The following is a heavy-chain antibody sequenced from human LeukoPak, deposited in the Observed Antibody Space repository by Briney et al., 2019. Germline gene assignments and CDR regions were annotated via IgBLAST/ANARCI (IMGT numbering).Heavy chain of an antibody. J-gene: IGHJ4*02. CDR1: GFTFSNYA. V-gene: IGHV3-30*04. Sequence: RSLRLSCAASGFTFSNYAMHWVRQAPGKGLEWVAVISYDGSNKYYADSMKGRFTISRDNSKNTLYLQMNSLRAEDTAVYYCAKYINAVDFWGQGTLVTVSS. CDR2: ISYDGSNK. CDR3: AKYINAVDF. D-gene: IGHD2/OR15-2a*01.